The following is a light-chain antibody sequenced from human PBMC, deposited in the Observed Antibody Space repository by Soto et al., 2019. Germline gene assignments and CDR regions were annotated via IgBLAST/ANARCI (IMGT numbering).Light chain of an antibody. J-gene: IGLJ3*02. V-gene: IGLV2-14*01. CDR1: SSEVGGSSY. CDR2: DV. CDR3: NSYTSSGTVV. Sequence: QSALTQPASVSGWTGQSITSYCTRTSSEVGGSSYVSWYQLSPGKAPKLVIYDVDRPSGVSNRFSGSKSGNTASLTISGLQAEDEADYYCNSYTSSGTVVFGGGTKLTVL.